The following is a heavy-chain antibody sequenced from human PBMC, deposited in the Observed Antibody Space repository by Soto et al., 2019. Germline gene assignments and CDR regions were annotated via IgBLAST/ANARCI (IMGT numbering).Heavy chain of an antibody. D-gene: IGHD2-21*01. CDR3: ARERDSRTAYSFDY. J-gene: IGHJ4*02. Sequence: VSCKASVYTFASYSIQWVRQAPGQRLEWMGGINAGNGNTKYSQKFQDRVTITRDTSANTAYLDLTGLRFEDTAVYYCARERDSRTAYSFDYWGQGTLVTVSS. V-gene: IGHV1-3*01. CDR2: INAGNGNT. CDR1: VYTFASYS.